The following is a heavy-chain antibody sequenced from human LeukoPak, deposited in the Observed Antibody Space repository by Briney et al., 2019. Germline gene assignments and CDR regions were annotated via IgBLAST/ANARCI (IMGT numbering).Heavy chain of an antibody. Sequence: GGSVRLSCVASGLTFSSNSMSWVRQPPGMGLEWVSGISVSGITVYADSVKGRLTISRDNSKNTLYLQMNNLRAEDTALYYCAKGFSVRGRFDPWGQGTQVTVFS. V-gene: IGHV3-23*01. D-gene: IGHD2-15*01. CDR2: ISVSGIT. CDR1: GLTFSSNS. CDR3: AKGFSVRGRFDP. J-gene: IGHJ5*02.